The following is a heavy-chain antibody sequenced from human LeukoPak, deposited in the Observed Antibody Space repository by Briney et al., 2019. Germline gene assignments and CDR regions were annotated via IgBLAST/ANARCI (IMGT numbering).Heavy chain of an antibody. CDR1: GFTFRNAW. CDR3: ARGISSAGISHY. D-gene: IGHD6-13*01. J-gene: IGHJ4*02. Sequence: GGSLRLSCAASGFTFRNAWMSWVRQAPGKGLEWVSSISSSSSYIYYADSVKGRFTISRDNAKNSLYLQMNSLRAEDTAVYYCARGISSAGISHYWGQGTLVTVSS. V-gene: IGHV3-21*01. CDR2: ISSSSSYI.